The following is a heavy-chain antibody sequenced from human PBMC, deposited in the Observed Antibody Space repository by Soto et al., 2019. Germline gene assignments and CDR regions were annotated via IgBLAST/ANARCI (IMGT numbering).Heavy chain of an antibody. D-gene: IGHD2-2*01. J-gene: IGHJ6*02. CDR2: IYYSGST. CDR1: GGSISSGGYY. V-gene: IGHV4-31*02. Sequence: PSETLSLTCTVSGGSISSGGYYWSWIRQHPGKGLEWIGYIYYSGSTYYNPSLKSRVTISLDTSKNQFSLRLSAVTAADTAVYYCARDPGTVVEPADMRYYYYGVDVWGQGTTVTVSS. CDR3: ARDPGTVVEPADMRYYYYGVDV.